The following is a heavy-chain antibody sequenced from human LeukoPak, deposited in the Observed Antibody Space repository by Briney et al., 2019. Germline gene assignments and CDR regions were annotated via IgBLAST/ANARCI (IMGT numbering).Heavy chain of an antibody. D-gene: IGHD6-19*01. CDR1: GYSFTSYW. CDR2: IYPGDSDT. CDR3: ARWYSSGWYAVHLYYYYYMDV. V-gene: IGHV5-51*01. J-gene: IGHJ6*03. Sequence: PGESLKISCKGSGYSFTSYWIGWVRQMPGKGLEWMGIIYPGDSDTRYSPSFQGQVTISADKSISTAYLQWSSLKASDTAMYYCARWYSSGWYAVHLYYYYYMDVWGKGTTVTVSS.